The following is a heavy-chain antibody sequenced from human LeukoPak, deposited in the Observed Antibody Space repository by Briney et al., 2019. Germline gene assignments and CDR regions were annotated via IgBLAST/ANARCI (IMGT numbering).Heavy chain of an antibody. CDR1: GFTFSSYW. Sequence: GGSLRLSCAASGFTFSSYWMHWVRQAPGKGLEWVAVISYDGSNKYYADSVKGRFTISRDNSKNTLYLQMNSLRAEDTAVYYCARDSPLFGAMVRGVDFDYWGQGTLVTVSS. J-gene: IGHJ4*02. V-gene: IGHV3-30-3*01. D-gene: IGHD3-10*01. CDR2: ISYDGSNK. CDR3: ARDSPLFGAMVRGVDFDY.